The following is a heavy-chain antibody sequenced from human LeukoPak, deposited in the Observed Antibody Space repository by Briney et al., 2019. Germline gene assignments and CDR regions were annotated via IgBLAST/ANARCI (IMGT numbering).Heavy chain of an antibody. CDR2: IYYSGSA. D-gene: IGHD3-22*01. CDR3: ARDPSAYFYDNSDYCPWYFDH. V-gene: IGHV4-59*01. Sequence: PSETLSLTCSVSGASISSYYWSWIRQPPGKGLEWIGYIYYSGSAQYNPSLNSRATISVDTSRNQFSLKLSSVIAADTAVYFCARDPSAYFYDNSDYCPWYFDHWGQGTLVAVSS. J-gene: IGHJ4*02. CDR1: GASISSYY.